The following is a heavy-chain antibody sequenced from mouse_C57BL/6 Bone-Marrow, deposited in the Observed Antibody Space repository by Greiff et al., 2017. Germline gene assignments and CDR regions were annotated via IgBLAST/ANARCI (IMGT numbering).Heavy chain of an antibody. CDR2: ISSGGDYI. V-gene: IGHV5-9-1*02. Sequence: EVMLVESGAGLVKPGGSLKLSCAASGFTFSSYAMSWVRQTPEKRLEWVAYISSGGDYIYYADTVKGRFTLSRDHARNTLYLQMSSRKAEDTAMYYCTIEGGSYCVSYFDYWGQGTTLTGSS. J-gene: IGHJ2*01. CDR3: TIEGGSYCVSYFDY. CDR1: GFTFSSYA. D-gene: IGHD2-12*01.